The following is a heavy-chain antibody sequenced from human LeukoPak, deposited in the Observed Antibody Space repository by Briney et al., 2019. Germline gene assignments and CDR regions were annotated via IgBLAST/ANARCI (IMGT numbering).Heavy chain of an antibody. CDR3: AKWGTYYYDSSGDLGLDY. D-gene: IGHD3-22*01. V-gene: IGHV1-2*02. CDR2: INPNSGGT. CDR1: GYSFSDYY. Sequence: ASVKVSCKASGYSFSDYYIHWVRQAPGQGLEWMGWINPNSGGTHYAQKFQGRVTMTRDTSITTVYMELSRLRSDDTAVYYCAKWGTYYYDSSGDLGLDYLGEGTLVTVSS. J-gene: IGHJ4*02.